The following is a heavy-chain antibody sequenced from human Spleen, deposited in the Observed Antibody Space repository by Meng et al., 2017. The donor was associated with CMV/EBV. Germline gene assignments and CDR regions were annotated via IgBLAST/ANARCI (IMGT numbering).Heavy chain of an antibody. CDR1: GYTFTGYY. Sequence: ASVKVSCKASGYTFTGYYMHWVRQAPGQGLEWMGWINPNSGGTNYAQKFQGRVTMTRDTSISTAYMELSRLRSDDPAVYYCATIPVGATPTDYWGQGTLVTVSS. CDR2: INPNSGGT. CDR3: ATIPVGATPTDY. D-gene: IGHD1-26*01. J-gene: IGHJ4*02. V-gene: IGHV1-2*02.